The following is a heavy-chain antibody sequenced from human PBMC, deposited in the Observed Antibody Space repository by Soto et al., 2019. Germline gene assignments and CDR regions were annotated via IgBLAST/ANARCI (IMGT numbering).Heavy chain of an antibody. Sequence: GGSLRLSCAASGVTFDDYAMHWVRQAPGKGLEWVSGISWNSGSIGYADSVKGRFTISRDNAKNSLYLQMNSLRAEDTALYYCAKDIAATPRAFDIWGQGTMVTVSS. V-gene: IGHV3-9*01. CDR3: AKDIAATPRAFDI. D-gene: IGHD2-15*01. CDR1: GVTFDDYA. CDR2: ISWNSGSI. J-gene: IGHJ3*02.